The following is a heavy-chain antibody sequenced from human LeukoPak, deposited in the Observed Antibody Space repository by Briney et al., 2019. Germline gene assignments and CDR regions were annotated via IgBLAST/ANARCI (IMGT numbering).Heavy chain of an antibody. CDR1: GCTFTSYG. J-gene: IGHJ4*02. CDR3: ARDQLSYCSSTSCYAIDY. CDR2: ISAYNGNT. D-gene: IGHD2-2*01. V-gene: IGHV1-18*01. Sequence: ASVKVSCKASGCTFTSYGISWVRQAPGQGLEWMGWISAYNGNTNYAQKLQGRVTMTTDTSTSTAYMELRSLRFDDTAVYYCARDQLSYCSSTSCYAIDYWGQGTLVTVSS.